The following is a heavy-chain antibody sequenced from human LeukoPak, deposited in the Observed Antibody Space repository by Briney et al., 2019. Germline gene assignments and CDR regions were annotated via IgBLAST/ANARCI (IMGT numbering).Heavy chain of an antibody. D-gene: IGHD3-22*01. CDR2: ISGSGGTT. V-gene: IGHV3-23*01. CDR1: GTTLSNYG. Sequence: GGSLRLSCAVSGTTLSNYGMSWVRQAPGKGLEWVAGISGSGGTTRYADSVKGRFTISRDNPKNTLYLQMNSLRAEDTAVYFCAKRGVVIRVILVGFHKEAYYFDSWGQGALVTVSS. J-gene: IGHJ4*02. CDR3: AKRGVVIRVILVGFHKEAYYFDS.